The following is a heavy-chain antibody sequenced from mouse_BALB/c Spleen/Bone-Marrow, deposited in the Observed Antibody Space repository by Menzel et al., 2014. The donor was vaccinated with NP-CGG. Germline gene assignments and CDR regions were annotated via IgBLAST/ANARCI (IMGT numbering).Heavy chain of an antibody. Sequence: EVKLVESGGGLVLPGGSLKLSCAASGLDFSRYWMSWVRQAPGKGLEWIGKINPDSSTINYTPSLKDKFIISRDNAKNTLYLRLNKVRSEDTALYFCARPDYYGYLNYWGQGTTLTVSS. J-gene: IGHJ2*01. D-gene: IGHD1-1*01. CDR2: INPDSSTI. V-gene: IGHV4-1*02. CDR3: ARPDYYGYLNY. CDR1: GLDFSRYW.